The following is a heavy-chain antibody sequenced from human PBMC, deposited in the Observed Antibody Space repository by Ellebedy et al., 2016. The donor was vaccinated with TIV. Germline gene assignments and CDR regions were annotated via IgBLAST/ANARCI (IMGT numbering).Heavy chain of an antibody. V-gene: IGHV4-59*01. CDR1: GGSISSFY. CDR2: IYKSGTT. Sequence: SETLSLTCTVYGGSISSFYWSWIRQPPGKGLEWIGYIYKSGTTNYNPSLKSRVTMSVDMSKNQFSLSVTSVTAADTAVYYCARESYDILTGYSSGMDVWGQGTTVTVSS. J-gene: IGHJ6*02. D-gene: IGHD3-9*01. CDR3: ARESYDILTGYSSGMDV.